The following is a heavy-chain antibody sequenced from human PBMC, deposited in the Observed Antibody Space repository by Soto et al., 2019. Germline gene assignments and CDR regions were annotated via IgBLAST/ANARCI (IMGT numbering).Heavy chain of an antibody. CDR1: GGSISCGDYY. J-gene: IGHJ6*02. D-gene: IGHD3-3*01. Sequence: QVLLQESGPGLVKPSQTLSLTCTVSGGSISCGDYYWSWIRHPPGKGLEWIGYISDRGSTYYNPCRERRISISADTSNNQCSLKLSSLTDAATAVYYCAREAGGHMTILGVARGGSLDGWGQGTTGTVSS. V-gene: IGHV4-30-4*01. CDR2: ISDRGST. CDR3: AREAGGHMTILGVARGGSLDG.